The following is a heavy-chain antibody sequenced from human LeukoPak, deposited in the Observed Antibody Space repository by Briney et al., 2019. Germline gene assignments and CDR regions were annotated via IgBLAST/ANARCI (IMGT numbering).Heavy chain of an antibody. Sequence: PGGSLRLSCTVSGFTFGDYGLNWVRQAPGKGLAGVGFIRSKAYGGTTEYAASVKGRFTISRDDSKSIAYLQLNSLETEDTAVYYCAREVAAADISWDYWGQGTLVTVSS. CDR1: GFTFGDYG. D-gene: IGHD6-13*01. V-gene: IGHV3-49*04. CDR2: IRSKAYGGTT. J-gene: IGHJ4*02. CDR3: AREVAAADISWDY.